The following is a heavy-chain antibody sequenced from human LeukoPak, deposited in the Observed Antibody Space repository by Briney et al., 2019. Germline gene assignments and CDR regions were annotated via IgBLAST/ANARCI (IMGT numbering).Heavy chain of an antibody. CDR3: ARGTTSEIFGVVLSYYYYGMDV. J-gene: IGHJ6*02. V-gene: IGHV1-69*04. CDR1: GGTFSSYA. Sequence: SVTVSCKASGGTFSSYAISWVRQAPGQGLEWMGRIIPFFGIANYAQKFQGRVTITADKSTSTAYMELSSLRSEDTAVYYCARGTTSEIFGVVLSYYYYGMDVWGQGTTVTVSS. CDR2: IIPFFGIA. D-gene: IGHD3-3*01.